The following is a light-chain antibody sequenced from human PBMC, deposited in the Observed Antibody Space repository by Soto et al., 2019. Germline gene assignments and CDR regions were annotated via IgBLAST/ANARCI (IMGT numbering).Light chain of an antibody. Sequence: ETVLTQSPGTLSLSPGERATLSCRASQTIRSNYLAWYRQTPGQAPRLLIYGASNRATGIADRFSGSGSGTDFTLIISRLEPEDFALYYSQQYGSSPWTFGQGTKVEFK. J-gene: IGKJ1*01. CDR3: QQYGSSPWT. CDR2: GAS. V-gene: IGKV3-20*01. CDR1: QTIRSNY.